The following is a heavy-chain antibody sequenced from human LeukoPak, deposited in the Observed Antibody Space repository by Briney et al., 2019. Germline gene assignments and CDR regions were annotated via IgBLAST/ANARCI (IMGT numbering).Heavy chain of an antibody. CDR2: ISPYNGKP. CDR1: GDTFTSDG. CDR3: ARGGQGSSTWYTY. J-gene: IGHJ4*02. V-gene: IGHV1-18*01. D-gene: IGHD6-13*01. Sequence: AGGVRVSCEASGDTFTSDGINWGRESPGEGGERRGWISPYNGKPIYGQSVQGRVTMTTHTSTSTASMELRTLRSDATAVYYCARGGQGSSTWYTYWGQGTLVTVSS.